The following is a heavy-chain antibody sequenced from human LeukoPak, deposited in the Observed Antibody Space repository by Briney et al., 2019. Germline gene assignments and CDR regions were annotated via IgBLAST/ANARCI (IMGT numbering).Heavy chain of an antibody. V-gene: IGHV4-34*01. CDR3: ARHSRYTYYYGSGSYYFDY. CDR2: INHSGST. D-gene: IGHD3-10*01. CDR1: GGSFSGYY. J-gene: IGHJ4*02. Sequence: ASETLSLTCAVYGGSFSGYYWSWIRQPPGKGLEWIGEINHSGSTNYNPSLKSRVTISVDTSKNQLSLKLSSVTAADTAVYYCARHSRYTYYYGSGSYYFDYWGQGTLVTVSS.